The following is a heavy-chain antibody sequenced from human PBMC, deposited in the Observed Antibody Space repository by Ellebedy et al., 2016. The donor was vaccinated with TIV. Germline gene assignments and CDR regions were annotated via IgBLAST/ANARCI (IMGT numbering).Heavy chain of an antibody. CDR1: GFTFSSYG. J-gene: IGHJ4*02. Sequence: GESLKISCAASGFTFSSYGMHWVRQAPGKGLEWVAVIWYDGSNKYYADSVKVRFTSSRDNSQNTLSLQMNSLRAEDTAVYYCARGGPGSSSPHDYWGQGTLVTVSS. CDR3: ARGGPGSSSPHDY. CDR2: IWYDGSNK. D-gene: IGHD2-2*01. V-gene: IGHV3-33*01.